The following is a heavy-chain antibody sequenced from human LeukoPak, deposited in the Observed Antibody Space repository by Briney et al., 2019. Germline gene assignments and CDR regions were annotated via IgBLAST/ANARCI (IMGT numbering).Heavy chain of an antibody. CDR3: ARGPYSSSWHHYYGMDV. CDR2: INPNSGGT. Sequence: ASVKVSCKASGYTFTGYYMHWVRQAPGQGLEWMGWINPNSGGTNYAQKFQGWVTMTRDTSISTAYMELSRLRSDDTAVYYCARGPYSSSWHHYYGMDVWGQGTTVIVSS. CDR1: GYTFTGYY. V-gene: IGHV1-2*04. D-gene: IGHD6-13*01. J-gene: IGHJ6*02.